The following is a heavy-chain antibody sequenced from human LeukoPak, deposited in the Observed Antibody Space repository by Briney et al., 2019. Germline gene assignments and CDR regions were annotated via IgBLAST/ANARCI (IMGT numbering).Heavy chain of an antibody. CDR1: GYTFTSRG. CDR2: INADNGNT. D-gene: IGHD6-19*01. V-gene: IGHV1-18*04. Sequence: GASVKVSCKASGYTFTSRGFSWVRQAPGQGLEWMGWINADNGNTNYAQKFQGRVTMTTDTSTSTAYMELRSLRSDDTAAYYCARDEISGGWYNHWGQGTLVTVSS. CDR3: ARDEISGGWYNH. J-gene: IGHJ4*02.